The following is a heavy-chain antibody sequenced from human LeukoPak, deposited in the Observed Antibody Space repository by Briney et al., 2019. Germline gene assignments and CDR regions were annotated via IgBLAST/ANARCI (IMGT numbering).Heavy chain of an antibody. CDR2: ISSNSRYT. D-gene: IGHD3/OR15-3a*01. V-gene: IGHV3-11*03. Sequence: GGSLRLSCAASGFIFSDYYMSWIRQAPGKGLEWASYISSNSRYTNYADSVKGRFTTSRDNAKNSLYLEMNSLRAEDTAVYYCARWTSYYFDYWGQGTLVTVSS. CDR3: ARWTSYYFDY. CDR1: GFIFSDYY. J-gene: IGHJ4*02.